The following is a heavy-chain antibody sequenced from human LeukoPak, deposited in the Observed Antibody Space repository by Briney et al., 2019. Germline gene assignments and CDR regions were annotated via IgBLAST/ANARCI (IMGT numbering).Heavy chain of an antibody. CDR3: ARDCRGASGTYDY. CDR2: INSSSTYI. D-gene: IGHD1-26*01. Sequence: GGSLRLSCAASGFTFSTYSMTWVRQAPGKGLEWVSSINSSSTYIYYAHAVRGRFTVSRDNANNSLYLQMNILRAENTAAYYCARDCRGASGTYDYWGQGTLVTVSS. V-gene: IGHV3-21*01. J-gene: IGHJ4*02. CDR1: GFTFSTYS.